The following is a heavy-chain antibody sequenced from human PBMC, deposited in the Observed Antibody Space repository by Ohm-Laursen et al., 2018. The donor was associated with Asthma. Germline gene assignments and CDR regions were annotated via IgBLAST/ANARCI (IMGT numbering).Heavy chain of an antibody. D-gene: IGHD3-3*01. CDR3: ARDVMEWYLPAFDF. CDR2: GGSYYDGGLK. J-gene: IGHJ4*02. V-gene: IGHV3-30-3*01. Sequence: SLRLSCAAPGFTFRSYAMHLVRQAPGKGLEWVAVGGSYYDGGLKYYADSVNGRFTVSRDDSKNTLYLQMNSLRPDDTAVYYCARDVMEWYLPAFDFWGQGTLVTVSS. CDR1: GFTFRSYA.